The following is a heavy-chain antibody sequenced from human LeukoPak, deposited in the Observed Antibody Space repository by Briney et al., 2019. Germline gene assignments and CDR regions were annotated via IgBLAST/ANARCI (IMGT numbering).Heavy chain of an antibody. V-gene: IGHV4-39*07. D-gene: IGHD3-16*01. CDR2: IYYSGNT. J-gene: IGHJ4*02. Sequence: SETLSLTCTVSGVSISSSNSYWGWIRQPPGKGLEWIGSIYYSGNTYYNASLKSRVTISVDTSKNQFSLKLSSVTAADTAVYYCARVITVRGVIFDYWGQGTLVTVSS. CDR1: GVSISSSNSY. CDR3: ARVITVRGVIFDY.